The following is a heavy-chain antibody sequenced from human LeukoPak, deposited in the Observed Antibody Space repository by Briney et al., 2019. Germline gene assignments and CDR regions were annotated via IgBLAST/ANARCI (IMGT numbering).Heavy chain of an antibody. Sequence: ASVKVSCKASGYTFTSYYMHWVRQAPGQGLEWMGIINPSGGYTTYAQKFQGRVTMTRDTSTSTVYMELSSLRSEDTAVYYCARELTTVDPFDYWGQGTLVTVSS. V-gene: IGHV1-46*01. CDR3: ARELTTVDPFDY. CDR1: GYTFTSYY. J-gene: IGHJ4*02. CDR2: INPSGGYT. D-gene: IGHD4-17*01.